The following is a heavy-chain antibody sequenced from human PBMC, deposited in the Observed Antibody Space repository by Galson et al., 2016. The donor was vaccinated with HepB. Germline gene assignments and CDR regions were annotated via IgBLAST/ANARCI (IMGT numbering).Heavy chain of an antibody. CDR3: AHSPLHHDFWSGYVGARQYWFDP. J-gene: IGHJ5*02. Sequence: PALVKPTQTLTLTCTFSGFSLYSSGVGVGWIRQPPGKALEWLALIYWNDDERYSPSLKSRLTITKDTSKNQVLLRMTNMDPADTATYYCAHSPLHHDFWSGYVGARQYWFDPWGPGTLVTVSS. CDR2: IYWNDDE. CDR1: GFSLYSSGVG. D-gene: IGHD3-3*01. V-gene: IGHV2-5*01.